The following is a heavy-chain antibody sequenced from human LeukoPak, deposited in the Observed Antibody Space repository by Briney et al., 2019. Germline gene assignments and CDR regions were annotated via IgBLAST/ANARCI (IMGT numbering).Heavy chain of an antibody. CDR1: GFTFSTYS. CDR3: AKYSYGYGYYYYYYMDV. J-gene: IGHJ6*03. V-gene: IGHV3-23*01. Sequence: GGSLRLSCAASGFTFSTYSMNWVRQAPGKGLEWVSAISGSGGSTYYADSVKGRFTISRDNSKNTLYLQMNSLRAEDTAVYYCAKYSYGYGYYYYYYMDVWGKGTAVTVSS. D-gene: IGHD5-18*01. CDR2: ISGSGGST.